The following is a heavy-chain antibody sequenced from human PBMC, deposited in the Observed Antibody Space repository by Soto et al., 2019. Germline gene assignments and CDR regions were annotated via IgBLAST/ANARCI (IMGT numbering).Heavy chain of an antibody. CDR2: ISGSGGST. V-gene: IGHV3-23*01. D-gene: IGHD4-17*01. CDR3: AKDLLAPHYGDPGDY. J-gene: IGHJ4*02. Sequence: GGSLRLSCAASGFTFSSYAMSWVRQAPGKGLEWVSAISGSGGSTYYADSVKGRFTISRDNSKNTLYLQMNSLRAEDTAVYYCAKDLLAPHYGDPGDYWGQGTLVTVSS. CDR1: GFTFSSYA.